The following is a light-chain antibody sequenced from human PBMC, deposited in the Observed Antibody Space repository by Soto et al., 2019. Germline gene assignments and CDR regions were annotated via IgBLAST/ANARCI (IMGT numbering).Light chain of an antibody. Sequence: EIVLTQSPATLYLSPGERATLPCSASQSVSSYLAWDQQKPGQAPRLLIHDSSTRATGIPARFSGSGSGTDLTLTISSLQSEAFAVYYYQQYNHCPTWTFGQGTNVEIK. CDR3: QQYNHCPTWT. CDR2: DSS. J-gene: IGKJ1*01. V-gene: IGKV3-15*01. CDR1: QSVSSY.